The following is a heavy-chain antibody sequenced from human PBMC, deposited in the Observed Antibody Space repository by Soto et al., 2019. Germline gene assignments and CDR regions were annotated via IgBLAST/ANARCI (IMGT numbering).Heavy chain of an antibody. D-gene: IGHD6-19*01. CDR1: GFTFSTYA. Sequence: QVQLVESGGGVVQPGRSLRLSCAASGFTFSTYAIHWVRQAPGKGLEWVAFIWADGSNKYYADSVKSRFTVSRDNSKNTLYLQMNSLRAEDTAVYYCARDPPASGWTFDFWGQGTLVTVSS. CDR3: ARDPPASGWTFDF. V-gene: IGHV3-33*01. CDR2: IWADGSNK. J-gene: IGHJ4*02.